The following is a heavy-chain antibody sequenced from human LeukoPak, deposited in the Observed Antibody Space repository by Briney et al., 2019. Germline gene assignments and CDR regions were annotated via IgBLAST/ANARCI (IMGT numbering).Heavy chain of an antibody. D-gene: IGHD3-10*01. CDR2: ISSTGGTI. V-gene: IGHV3-11*04. CDR3: ARSLYYYWAFDI. J-gene: IGHJ3*02. CDR1: GFTFSDYW. Sequence: GGSLRLSCAASGFTFSDYWLSWVRRAPGKGLEWVSFISSTGGTIYYADSVKGRFTISRDNAKNSLYLQMNSLRAEDTAVYYCARSLYYYWAFDIWGQGTMVTVSS.